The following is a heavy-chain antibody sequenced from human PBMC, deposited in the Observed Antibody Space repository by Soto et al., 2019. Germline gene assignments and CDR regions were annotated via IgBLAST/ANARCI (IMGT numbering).Heavy chain of an antibody. CDR1: GGSISSSGYH. CDR2: IYYSGST. V-gene: IGHV4-39*01. J-gene: IGHJ4*02. D-gene: IGHD6-13*01. CDR3: TRRTAEPDY. Sequence: QLQLQESGPGLVKPSETLSLTCTVSGGSISSSGYHWAWIRQPPGQGLEWIGSIYYSGSTSYNPSLKSRVTISVDTSKNQFSLNLSSVTAADTAVYYCTRRTAEPDYWGQGTLVTVSS.